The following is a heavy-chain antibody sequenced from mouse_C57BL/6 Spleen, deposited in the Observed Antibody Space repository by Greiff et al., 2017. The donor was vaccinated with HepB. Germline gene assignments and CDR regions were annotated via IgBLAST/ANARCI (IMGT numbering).Heavy chain of an antibody. Sequence: QVQLKESGPELVKPGASVKISCKASGYAFSSSWMNWVKQRPGKGLEWIGRIYPGDGDTNYNGKFKGKATLTADKSSSTAYMQLSSLTSEDSAVYFCARHYDAMDYWGQGTSVTVSS. CDR3: ARHYDAMDY. CDR1: GYAFSSSW. V-gene: IGHV1-82*01. D-gene: IGHD1-1*02. CDR2: IYPGDGDT. J-gene: IGHJ4*01.